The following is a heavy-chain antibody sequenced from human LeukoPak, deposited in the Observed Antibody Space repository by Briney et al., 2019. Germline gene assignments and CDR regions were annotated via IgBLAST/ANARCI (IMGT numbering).Heavy chain of an antibody. CDR1: GYAFTDYY. J-gene: IGHJ6*02. V-gene: IGHV1-2*06. D-gene: IGHD5-18*01. Sequence: ASVKVSCKASGYAFTDYYIHWVRQAPGQGLEWMGRINPHSGDTAFSQKFQGRVTMTRDTSISTGFVELSRLRSDDTAVYYCAREGFSGYRSAYYYNGMDVWGQGTTVTVS. CDR2: INPHSGDT. CDR3: AREGFSGYRSAYYYNGMDV.